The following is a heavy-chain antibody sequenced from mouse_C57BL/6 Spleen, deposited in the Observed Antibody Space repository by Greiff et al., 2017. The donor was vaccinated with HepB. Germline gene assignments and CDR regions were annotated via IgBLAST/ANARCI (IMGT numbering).Heavy chain of an antibody. CDR2: ISSGGSYT. CDR1: GFTFSSYG. Sequence: EVKLMESGGDLVKPGGSLKLSCAASGFTFSSYGMSWVRQTPDKRLEWVATISSGGSYTYYPDSVKGRFTISRDNAKNTLYLQMSSLKSEDTAMYYCARQANGLDYWGQGTSVTVSS. V-gene: IGHV5-6*01. D-gene: IGHD2-2*01. J-gene: IGHJ4*01. CDR3: ARQANGLDY.